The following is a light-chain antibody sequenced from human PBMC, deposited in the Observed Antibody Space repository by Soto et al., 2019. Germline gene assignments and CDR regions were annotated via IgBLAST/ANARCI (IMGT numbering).Light chain of an antibody. CDR2: GNI. V-gene: IGLV1-40*01. CDR3: QSYDSSLIAYV. CDR1: SSKIGAGYD. J-gene: IGLJ1*01. Sequence: QSVLTQPPSVSGAPGQRVTISCTGSSSKIGAGYDVHWYQQLPGTAPKLLIYGNINRPSGVPDRFSGSKSGTSASLAITGVQAEDEADYYCQSYDSSLIAYVFGTGTKVTVL.